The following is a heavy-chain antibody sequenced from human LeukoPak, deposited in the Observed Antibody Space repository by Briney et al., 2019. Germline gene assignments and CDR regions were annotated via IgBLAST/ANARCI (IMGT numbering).Heavy chain of an antibody. CDR1: GFTFSSYG. CDR3: ARDRSDSGYYPSGFDY. CDR2: IWYDGSNK. V-gene: IGHV3-33*01. Sequence: GRSLRLSCAASGFTFSSYGMHWVRQAPGKGLEWAAVIWYDGSNKYYADSVKGRFTISRDNSKNTLYLQMNSLRAEDTAVYYCARDRSDSGYYPSGFDYWGQGTLVTVSS. J-gene: IGHJ4*02. D-gene: IGHD3-22*01.